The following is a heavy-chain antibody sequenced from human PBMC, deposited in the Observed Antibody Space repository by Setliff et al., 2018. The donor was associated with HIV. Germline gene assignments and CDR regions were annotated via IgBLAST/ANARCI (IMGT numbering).Heavy chain of an antibody. J-gene: IGHJ4*02. Sequence: SETLSLTCAVFGGSFSGYYWSWIRQPPGKGLEWIGEINHSGSTNYNPSLKSRVTISVDTSKNQFSLNLSSVTAADTAVYYCARYDYGDFDYWGQGTPVTVSS. CDR3: ARYDYGDFDY. D-gene: IGHD4-17*01. CDR2: INHSGST. V-gene: IGHV4-34*01. CDR1: GGSFSGYY.